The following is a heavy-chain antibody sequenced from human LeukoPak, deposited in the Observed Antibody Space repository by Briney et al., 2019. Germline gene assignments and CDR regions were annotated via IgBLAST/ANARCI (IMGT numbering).Heavy chain of an antibody. CDR2: MNPNSGNT. CDR1: GYTFTSYD. J-gene: IGHJ6*03. V-gene: IGHV1-8*03. CDR3: ARGMVGATLRADFYYYYYYMDV. Sequence: ASVKVSCKASGYTFTSYDINWVRQATGQGLEWMGWMNPNSGNTGYAQKFQGRVTITMNTSISTAYIELSSLRSEDTAVYYCARGMVGATLRADFYYYYYYMDVWGKGTTVTVSS. D-gene: IGHD1-26*01.